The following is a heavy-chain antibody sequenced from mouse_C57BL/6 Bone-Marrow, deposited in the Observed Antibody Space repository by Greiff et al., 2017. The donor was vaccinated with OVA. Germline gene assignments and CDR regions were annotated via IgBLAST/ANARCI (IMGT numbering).Heavy chain of an antibody. D-gene: IGHD1-1*01. V-gene: IGHV1-53*01. J-gene: IGHJ3*01. CDR3: ARDRVYYYGPWFAY. Sequence: VQLQQPGPELVKPGASVKLSCKASGYTFTSYWMHWVKQRPGQGLEWIGNINPSNGGTNYNEKFKSKATLTVDKSSSTAYMQLSSLTSEDSAVYYCARDRVYYYGPWFAYWGQGTLVTVSA. CDR1: GYTFTSYW. CDR2: INPSNGGT.